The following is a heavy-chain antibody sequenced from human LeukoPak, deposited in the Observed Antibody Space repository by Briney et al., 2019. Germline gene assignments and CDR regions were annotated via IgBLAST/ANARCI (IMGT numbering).Heavy chain of an antibody. CDR1: GGSFSGYY. CDR2: INHSGST. Sequence: SETLSLTCAVYGGSFSGYYWSWIRQPPGKGLEWIGEINHSGSTNYNPSLKSRVTISVDTSKNQFSLKLSSVTAADTAVYYCARDRLTTVTHATYWYFDLWGRGTLVTVSS. V-gene: IGHV4-34*01. CDR3: ARDRLTTVTHATYWYFDL. J-gene: IGHJ2*01. D-gene: IGHD4-17*01.